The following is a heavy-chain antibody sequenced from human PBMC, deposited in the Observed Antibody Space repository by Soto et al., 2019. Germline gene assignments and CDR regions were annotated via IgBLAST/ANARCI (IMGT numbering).Heavy chain of an antibody. CDR2: IAYSGTT. CDR3: AAMGTPVTGLYYFDY. V-gene: IGHV4-30-4*01. D-gene: IGHD4-17*01. CDR1: GGSISSGNYY. J-gene: IGHJ4*02. Sequence: QVQLQESGPGLVKPSQTLSLTCTVSGGSISSGNYYWSWIRQPPGKGLEWIGFIAYSGTTHYSASLTSRVPISVDTTKTQSSLELSSVIAAHTAVYYCAAMGTPVTGLYYFDYWGQGTLVTVSS.